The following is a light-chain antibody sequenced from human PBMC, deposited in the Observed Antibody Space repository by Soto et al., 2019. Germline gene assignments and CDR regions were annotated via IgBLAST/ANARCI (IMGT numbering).Light chain of an antibody. Sequence: SYELTQPSSVSVSPGQTARITCSGDVLTKKCARWFQREPGQAPVVVTYQXXXXXXXXXXXXSGSXSGTTVTLTIXGARVXXXXXXXCYSAPDNNLVFGGGTKLTVL. J-gene: IGLJ3*02. CDR1: VLTKKC. CDR3: YSAPDNNLV. V-gene: IGLV3-27*01. CDR2: QXX.